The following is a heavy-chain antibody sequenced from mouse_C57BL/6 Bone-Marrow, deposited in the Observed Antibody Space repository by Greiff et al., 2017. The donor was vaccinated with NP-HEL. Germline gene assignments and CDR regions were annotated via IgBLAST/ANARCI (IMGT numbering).Heavy chain of an antibody. Sequence: VKLLESGAELARPGASVKMSCKASVYTFTSYTMHWVKQRPGQGLEWIGDINPSSGYTKYNQKFKDKATLTADKSSSTAYMQLSSLTSEDSAVYYCARTYDGYYDWFAYWGQGTLVTVSA. CDR1: VYTFTSYT. D-gene: IGHD2-3*01. V-gene: IGHV1-4*01. J-gene: IGHJ3*01. CDR2: INPSSGYT. CDR3: ARTYDGYYDWFAY.